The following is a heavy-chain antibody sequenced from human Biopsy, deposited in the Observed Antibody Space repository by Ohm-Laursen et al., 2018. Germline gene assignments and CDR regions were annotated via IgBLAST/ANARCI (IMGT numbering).Heavy chain of an antibody. CDR2: VYYSGTT. J-gene: IGHJ5*02. CDR3: AIHDLSDFWSGYPNFFDR. CDR1: GGSITSRTHY. Sequence: SETLSLTCTLSGGSITSRTHYWGWIRQTPGKGLEWIGTVYYSGTTYDNPSLKNRVIISVDTSKNQFSLSLKTVTAADTAVYYCAIHDLSDFWSGYPNFFDRWGQGTLVTVSS. V-gene: IGHV4-39*01. D-gene: IGHD3-3*01.